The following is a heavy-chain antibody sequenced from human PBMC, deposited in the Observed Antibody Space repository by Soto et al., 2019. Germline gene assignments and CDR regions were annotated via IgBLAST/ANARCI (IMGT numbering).Heavy chain of an antibody. D-gene: IGHD1-26*01. CDR1: GFSVSSNY. CDR2: HYSGGST. CDR3: ARHRHPRGTVGATSPLDP. J-gene: IGHJ5*02. V-gene: IGHV3-53*01. Sequence: GGSLRLSCAISGFSVSSNYLSWVRQAPGQGLEWVSVHYSGGSTYYADSVQGRFTISRDKSNNTIYLQMRRVRAEDTAVYFCARHRHPRGTVGATSPLDPWGQGTQVTLSS.